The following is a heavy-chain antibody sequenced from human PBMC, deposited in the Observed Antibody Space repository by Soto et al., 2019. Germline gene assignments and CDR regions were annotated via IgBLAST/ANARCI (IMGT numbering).Heavy chain of an antibody. CDR2: INPNSGGT. CDR3: ARGNQYCSGTSCPRNPYYYYGMDV. V-gene: IGHV1-2*04. J-gene: IGHJ6*02. D-gene: IGHD2-2*01. CDR1: GYTFTGYY. Sequence: QVQLVQSGAEVKKPGASVKVSCKASGYTFTGYYMHWVRQAPGQGLEWMGWINPNSGGTNYAQKFQGWVTMTRDTSISTAYMELSRLRSDDTAVYYCARGNQYCSGTSCPRNPYYYYGMDVWGQGTTVTVSS.